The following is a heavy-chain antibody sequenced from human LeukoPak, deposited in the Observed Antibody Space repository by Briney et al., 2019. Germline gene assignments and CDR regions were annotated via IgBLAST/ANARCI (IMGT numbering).Heavy chain of an antibody. J-gene: IGHJ6*03. CDR2: IYYSGST. V-gene: IGHV4-39*07. CDR3: ARNQLGVAASYYYYMDV. D-gene: IGHD2-15*01. Sequence: SETLSLTCTVSGGSISSSSYYWGWIRQPPGKGLEWIGSIYYSGSTYYNPSLKSRVTISVDTSKNQFSLKLSSVTAADTAVYYCARNQLGVAASYYYYMDVWGKGATVTVSS. CDR1: GGSISSSSYY.